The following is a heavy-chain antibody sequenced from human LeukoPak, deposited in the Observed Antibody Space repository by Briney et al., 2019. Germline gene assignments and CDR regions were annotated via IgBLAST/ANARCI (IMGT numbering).Heavy chain of an antibody. Sequence: RPGESLRLSCAASGFTFSSYAMHWVRQAPGKGLEWVAVISYDGSNKYYADSVKGRFTISRDNSKNTLYLQMNSLRAEDTAVYYCARDLYGSGSHDYWGQGTLVTVSS. CDR2: ISYDGSNK. V-gene: IGHV3-30-3*01. J-gene: IGHJ4*02. D-gene: IGHD3-10*01. CDR3: ARDLYGSGSHDY. CDR1: GFTFSSYA.